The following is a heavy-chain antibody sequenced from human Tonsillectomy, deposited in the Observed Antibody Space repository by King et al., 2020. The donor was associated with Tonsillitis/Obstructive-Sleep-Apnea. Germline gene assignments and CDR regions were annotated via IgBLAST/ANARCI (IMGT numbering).Heavy chain of an antibody. J-gene: IGHJ6*03. CDR3: ATHVDYTKSYYYCMYV. Sequence: QLQESGPGLVKPSETLSLTCTVSGGSTGSRSYYWGWIRQSPGKGLEWIGSIYYDGNTYYNPSLKSRVTISVYPSKNQFSLRLTSVTAADTAVYDCATHVDYTKSYYYCMYVWGKGTTVTVSS. CDR1: GGSTGSRSYY. V-gene: IGHV4-39*01. CDR2: IYYDGNT. D-gene: IGHD4-11*01.